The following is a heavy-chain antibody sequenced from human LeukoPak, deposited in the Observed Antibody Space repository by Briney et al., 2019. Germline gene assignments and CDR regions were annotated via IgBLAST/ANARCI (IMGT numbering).Heavy chain of an antibody. CDR3: AKDYDILTGAPDFDY. J-gene: IGHJ4*02. Sequence: PGGSLRLSCAASGFTFSSYGMHWVRQAPGKGLEWVAFIRYDGSNKYYADSVKGRFTIYRDNSKNTLYLQMNSLRAEDTAVYYCAKDYDILTGAPDFDYWGQGTLVTVSS. CDR2: IRYDGSNK. V-gene: IGHV3-30*02. CDR1: GFTFSSYG. D-gene: IGHD3-9*01.